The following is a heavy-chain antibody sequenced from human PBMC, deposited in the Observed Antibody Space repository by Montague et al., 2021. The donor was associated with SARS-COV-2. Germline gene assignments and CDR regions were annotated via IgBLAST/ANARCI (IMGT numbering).Heavy chain of an antibody. V-gene: IGHV4-59*01. J-gene: IGHJ4*02. D-gene: IGHD6-13*01. CDR3: ARAPIYRSSWYAYFDY. Sequence: SETLSLTCTVSGDSMNNYCWSWIRQPPGKGLEWVGYINYSGSTHYNPSLQSRVTLSRDTSKNQFSLRLTPVTAADTAMYFCARAPIYRSSWYAYFDYWGQGTLVTVSS. CDR1: GDSMNNYC. CDR2: INYSGST.